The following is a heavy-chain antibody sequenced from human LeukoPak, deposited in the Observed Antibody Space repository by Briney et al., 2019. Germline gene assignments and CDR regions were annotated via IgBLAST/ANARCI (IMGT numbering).Heavy chain of an antibody. D-gene: IGHD4-17*01. CDR2: IKRKTDGGTT. V-gene: IGHV3-15*01. J-gene: IGHJ4*02. Sequence: GGSLRLSCAASGFTFSNAWMSWVRQAPGKGLEWVGCIKRKTDGGTTDYAAPVIGRFSISRDDSKNTLYLQMNSLKTEDTAVYYCSTDNDYGDYGLDYWGQGTLVTVSS. CDR3: STDNDYGDYGLDY. CDR1: GFTFSNAW.